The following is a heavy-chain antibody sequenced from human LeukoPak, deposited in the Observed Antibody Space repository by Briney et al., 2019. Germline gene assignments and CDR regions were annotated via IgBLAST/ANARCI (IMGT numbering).Heavy chain of an antibody. V-gene: IGHV4-4*07. D-gene: IGHD1-26*01. CDR2: IYTSGST. CDR1: GGSISSYY. J-gene: IGHJ4*02. Sequence: PSETPSLTCTVAGGSISSYYWSWIRQPAGKGLEWIGRIYTSGSTNYNPSLKSRVTISVDTSKNQFSLKLSSVTAADTAVYYCAREGGSYFGSGYYFDYWGQGTLVTVSS. CDR3: AREGGSYFGSGYYFDY.